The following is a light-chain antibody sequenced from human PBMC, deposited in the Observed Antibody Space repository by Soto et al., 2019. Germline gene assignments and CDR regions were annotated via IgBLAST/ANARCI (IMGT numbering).Light chain of an antibody. V-gene: IGLV2-23*01. CDR1: SRDVGSYNL. J-gene: IGLJ2*01. CDR2: EDG. Sequence: QSALTQPASVSGSLGQSITISCTGTSRDVGSYNLVSWYQQYPGKAPKVMIYEDGKRPSGVSNRFSGSKSGNTASLTISGLQAEDEADYYCCSYASSSTVVFGGGTKVTVL. CDR3: CSYASSSTVV.